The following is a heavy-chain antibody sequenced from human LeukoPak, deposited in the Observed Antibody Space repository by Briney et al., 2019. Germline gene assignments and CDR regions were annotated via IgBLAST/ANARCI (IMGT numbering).Heavy chain of an antibody. Sequence: ASVKVSCKASGYTFTGYYMHWVRQAPGQGLEWMGWINPNSGGTNYAQKFQGRVAMTRDTSISTAYMELSRLRSDDTAVYYCARDLALWELLYYFDYWGQGTLVTVSS. CDR2: INPNSGGT. CDR3: ARDLALWELLYYFDY. D-gene: IGHD1-26*01. J-gene: IGHJ4*02. V-gene: IGHV1-2*02. CDR1: GYTFTGYY.